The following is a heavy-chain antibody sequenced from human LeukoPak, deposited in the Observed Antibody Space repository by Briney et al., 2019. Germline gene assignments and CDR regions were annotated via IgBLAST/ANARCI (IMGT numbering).Heavy chain of an antibody. CDR3: ARKGAYNYYGSGSYAY. J-gene: IGHJ4*02. D-gene: IGHD3-10*01. CDR1: GGTFSSNA. V-gene: IGHV1-69*13. CDR2: IIPIFGTA. Sequence: SVKVSCKASGGTFSSNAISWVRQAPGQGLEWMGGIIPIFGTANYAQKFQGRVTITADESTSTAYMELSSLRSEDTAVHYCARKGAYNYYGSGSYAYWGQGTLVTVSS.